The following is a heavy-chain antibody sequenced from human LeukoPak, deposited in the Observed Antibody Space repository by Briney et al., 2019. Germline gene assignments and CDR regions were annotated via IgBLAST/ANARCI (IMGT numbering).Heavy chain of an antibody. J-gene: IGHJ6*02. CDR1: GGSVNSGSYF. D-gene: IGHD4-11*01. CDR2: IQNSART. CDR3: ATDYSNFYGMDV. Sequence: SETLSLTCTVSGGSVNSGSYFWSWIRQPPWKGLEWIGYIQNSARTNYNPSLESRVTISVDSSKDQFSLRLSSVTAADTAVYYCATDYSNFYGMDVWGQGTTVTVSS. V-gene: IGHV4-61*01.